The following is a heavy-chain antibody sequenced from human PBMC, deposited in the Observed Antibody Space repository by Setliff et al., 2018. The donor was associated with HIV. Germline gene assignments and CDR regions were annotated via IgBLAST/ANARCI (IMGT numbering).Heavy chain of an antibody. J-gene: IGHJ3*02. V-gene: IGHV4-34*01. D-gene: IGHD3-3*01. CDR1: GGSFSGYY. Sequence: PSETLSLTCAVYGGSFSGYYWSWIRQPPGKGLECIGEINHSGSTNHNPSLKSRVTISVDTSKNQFSLKLSSVTAADTAVYYCARTLLTHYNFWSGYYSYDAFDIWGQGTMVTVSS. CDR2: INHSGST. CDR3: ARTLLTHYNFWSGYYSYDAFDI.